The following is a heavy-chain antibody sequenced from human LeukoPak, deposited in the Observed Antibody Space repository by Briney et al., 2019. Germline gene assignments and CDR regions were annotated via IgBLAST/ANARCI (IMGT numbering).Heavy chain of an antibody. V-gene: IGHV1-46*01. CDR1: EYTFTSYY. CDR2: INPSGGST. J-gene: IGHJ3*02. Sequence: ASVKVSCKASEYTFTSYYMHWVRQAPGQGLEWMGIINPSGGSTSYAQKFQGRVTMTRDTSTSTVYMELSSLRSEDTAVYYCARDAPVLRYFDWLQNAFDIWGQGTMVTVSS. CDR3: ARDAPVLRYFDWLQNAFDI. D-gene: IGHD3-9*01.